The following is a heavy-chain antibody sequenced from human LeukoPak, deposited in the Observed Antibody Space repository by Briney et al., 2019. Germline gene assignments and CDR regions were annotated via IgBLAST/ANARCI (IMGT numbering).Heavy chain of an antibody. Sequence: GASVKVSCKASGGTFSSYAISRVRQAPGQGLEWMGRIIPILGIANYAQKFQGRVTITADKSTSTAYMELSSLRSEDTAVYYCARVGGSGSSYFDYWGQGTLVTVSS. CDR2: IIPILGIA. V-gene: IGHV1-69*04. D-gene: IGHD3-10*01. CDR1: GGTFSSYA. J-gene: IGHJ4*02. CDR3: ARVGGSGSSYFDY.